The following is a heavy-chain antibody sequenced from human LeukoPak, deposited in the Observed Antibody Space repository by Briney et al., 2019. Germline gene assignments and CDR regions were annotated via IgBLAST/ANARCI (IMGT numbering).Heavy chain of an antibody. CDR1: GVSITTYS. CDR2: ISRSGTT. CDR3: ARRNDFDI. V-gene: IGHV4-4*09. Sequence: SETLSLTCTVSGVSITTYSWTWIRQSAGKGLEWIGVISRSGTTNYNPSLKSRLTISADTSKNQFSLKLTSVTAADTAIYYCARRNDFDIWGQGTMVTVSS. J-gene: IGHJ3*02.